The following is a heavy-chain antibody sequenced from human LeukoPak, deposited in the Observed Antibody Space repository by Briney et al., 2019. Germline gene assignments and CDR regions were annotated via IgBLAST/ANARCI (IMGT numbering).Heavy chain of an antibody. CDR3: ARDYNSGYDFWAFDI. J-gene: IGHJ3*02. Sequence: GGSLRLSCAASGFTVSSNYMSWVRQAPGKGLEWVSVIYSGGSTYYADSVKGRFAISRDNSKNTLYLQMNSLRAEDTAVYYCARDYNSGYDFWAFDIWGQGTMVTVSS. V-gene: IGHV3-53*01. D-gene: IGHD5-12*01. CDR2: IYSGGST. CDR1: GFTVSSNY.